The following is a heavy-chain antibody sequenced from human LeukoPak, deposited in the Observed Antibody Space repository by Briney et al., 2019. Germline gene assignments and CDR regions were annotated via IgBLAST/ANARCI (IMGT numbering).Heavy chain of an antibody. D-gene: IGHD3-10*01. J-gene: IGHJ5*02. Sequence: GAPLEISCKGSGYRFTSYWIGWGRRLPGKGLGFMAIIYPGHADTTYSPSFQAQFTISADKSISTAYLQWSSLKASDTAIYYCARQRGNWFYPWGQGTLVTVSS. CDR2: IYPGHADT. CDR3: ARQRGNWFYP. CDR1: GYRFTSYW. V-gene: IGHV5-51*01.